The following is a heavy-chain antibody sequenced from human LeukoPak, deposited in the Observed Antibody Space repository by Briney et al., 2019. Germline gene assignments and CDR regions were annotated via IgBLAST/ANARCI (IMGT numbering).Heavy chain of an antibody. CDR3: AMALYYYGSGAVY. CDR2: ISGSGGTT. D-gene: IGHD3-10*01. V-gene: IGHV3-23*01. J-gene: IGHJ4*02. Sequence: PGGSLRLSCAASGFSFSSYAMSWVRQAPGKGLEWVSAISGSGGTTFYADSVKGRFTISRDNSKNTLYLQMNTLRTDDTAVYYCAMALYYYGSGAVYWGQGTLVTVSS. CDR1: GFSFSSYA.